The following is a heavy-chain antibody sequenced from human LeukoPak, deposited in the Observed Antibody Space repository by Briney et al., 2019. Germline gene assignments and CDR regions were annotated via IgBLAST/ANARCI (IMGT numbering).Heavy chain of an antibody. J-gene: IGHJ4*02. Sequence: PGGALRLSCAVSGITLSNYGMSWVRQAPGKGLEWVAGISDRHGSRIYADSVKGLFTISRDSPKNTLYLQMNSLRADDTAVYFCAKRGVVIRVVLVGFHKEAQYFDSWGQGALVTVSS. CDR3: AKRGVVIRVVLVGFHKEAQYFDS. CDR2: ISDRHGSR. CDR1: GITLSNYG. V-gene: IGHV3-23*01. D-gene: IGHD3-10*01.